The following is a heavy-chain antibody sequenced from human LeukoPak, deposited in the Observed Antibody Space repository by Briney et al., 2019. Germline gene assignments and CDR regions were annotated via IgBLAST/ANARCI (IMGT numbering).Heavy chain of an antibody. CDR3: AKSVAFSPVFDY. Sequence: GGSLRLSSAASGFTFSSYAMSWVRQAPGKGLEWVSDISVSGGGTFYADSVKGRFTISRDNSKNTLYLQMNSLRAEDTAVYYCAKSVAFSPVFDYWGQGTLVTVSS. CDR1: GFTFSSYA. V-gene: IGHV3-23*01. J-gene: IGHJ4*02. CDR2: ISVSGGGT. D-gene: IGHD3-3*02.